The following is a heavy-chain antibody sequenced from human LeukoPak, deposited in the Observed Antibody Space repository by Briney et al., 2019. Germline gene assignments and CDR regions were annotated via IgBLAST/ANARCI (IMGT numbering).Heavy chain of an antibody. J-gene: IGHJ3*01. Sequence: PGGSLRLSCVASGFTFSSYSMNWVRQAPGKGLEWLGHIKSKSDGGTTDCAAPFKGRFTISRDDSKNMLYLQMNSLKTEDTAVYYCTTWDGVDWGQGTMVTVSS. CDR2: IKSKSDGGTT. V-gene: IGHV3-15*01. D-gene: IGHD1-26*01. CDR1: GFTFSSYS. CDR3: TTWDGVD.